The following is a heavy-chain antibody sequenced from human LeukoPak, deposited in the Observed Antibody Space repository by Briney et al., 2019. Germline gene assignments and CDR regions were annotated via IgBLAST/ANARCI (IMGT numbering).Heavy chain of an antibody. Sequence: ASVSVSCKTSGYTFAGHSLHWVRQAPGQGLEWMGSIHPVTGDTLSAQKFEGRVTMTRDTSIRTAYMELSRLTSDDTAVYYCARDCNGCRGALDIWGQGTKVTVSS. CDR1: GYTFAGHS. D-gene: IGHD2/OR15-2a*01. CDR2: IHPVTGDT. V-gene: IGHV1-2*02. CDR3: ARDCNGCRGALDI. J-gene: IGHJ3*02.